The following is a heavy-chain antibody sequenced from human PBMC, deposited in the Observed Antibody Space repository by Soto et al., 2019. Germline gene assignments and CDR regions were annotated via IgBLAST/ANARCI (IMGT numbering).Heavy chain of an antibody. CDR1: GYTFTSYG. J-gene: IGHJ4*02. CDR2: ISADNGNT. D-gene: IGHD2-2*01. V-gene: IGHV1-18*01. Sequence: QVQLVQSGAEVKKPGASVKVSCKASGYTFTSYGMTWVRQAPGQGLEWMGWISADNGNTNSAQKLQGRVTMTTDPSTSTVYMELRGLRSDDTGVYYCARGGYCTTTSCPLGYFDYWGQGALVTVSS. CDR3: ARGGYCTTTSCPLGYFDY.